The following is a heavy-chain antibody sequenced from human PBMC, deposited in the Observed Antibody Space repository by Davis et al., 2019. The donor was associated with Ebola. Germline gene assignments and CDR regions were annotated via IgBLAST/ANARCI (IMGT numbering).Heavy chain of an antibody. V-gene: IGHV1-69*11. CDR3: ARADVGDYGSPYDV. CDR1: GGTFSTSG. Sequence: SVKVSCKASGGTFSTSGISWVRQAPGQGLEWMGRIIPSVGARNYAQKFQARVKFTADHSTSTAYMELRRLRSEDTAVYYCARADVGDYGSPYDVWGQGTMVTVSS. D-gene: IGHD4-17*01. CDR2: IIPSVGAR. J-gene: IGHJ3*01.